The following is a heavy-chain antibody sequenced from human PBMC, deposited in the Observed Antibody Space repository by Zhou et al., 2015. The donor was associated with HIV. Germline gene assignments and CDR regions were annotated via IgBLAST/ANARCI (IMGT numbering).Heavy chain of an antibody. D-gene: IGHD2-15*01. CDR2: INQFGGDT. CDR3: AKATRISCSGVSCYPLDN. J-gene: IGHJ4*02. Sequence: EVQLVESGRLSSAGGGPVRLSCAASKFIFRNYWMHWVRQAPGKGLVWVAHINQFGGDTAYADSVKGRFTISRDNSRNTLSLQMSSLRAEDTAMYYCAKATRISCSGVSCYPLDNWGQGTLVTVSS. V-gene: IGHV3-74*01. CDR1: KFIFRNYW.